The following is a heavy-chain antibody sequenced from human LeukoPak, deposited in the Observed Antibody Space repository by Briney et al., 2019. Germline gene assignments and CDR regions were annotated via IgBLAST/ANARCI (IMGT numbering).Heavy chain of an antibody. V-gene: IGHV3-64*01. D-gene: IGHD3-22*01. J-gene: IGHJ4*02. CDR3: ASYYGY. CDR1: GYTFSSYA. Sequence: PGGSLRLSCAASGYTFSSYAMHWVRQAPGKGLEYVSAISSNGGSTYYANSVKDRFTISRDNSKNTLYLQMGSLRAEDMAVYYCASYYGYWGQGTLVTVSS. CDR2: ISSNGGST.